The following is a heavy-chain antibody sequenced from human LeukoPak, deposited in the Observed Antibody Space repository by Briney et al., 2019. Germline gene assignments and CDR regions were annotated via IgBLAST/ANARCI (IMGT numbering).Heavy chain of an antibody. D-gene: IGHD2-21*02. CDR3: AKDPTGDFKFDY. CDR2: ISYDGSNK. Sequence: GGSLRLSCAASGFTFSSYGMHWVRQAPGKGLEWVAVISYDGSNKYYADSVKGRFTISRDNSKNTLYLQMNSLRAEGTAAYYCAKDPTGDFKFDYWGQGTLVTVSS. J-gene: IGHJ4*02. V-gene: IGHV3-30*18. CDR1: GFTFSSYG.